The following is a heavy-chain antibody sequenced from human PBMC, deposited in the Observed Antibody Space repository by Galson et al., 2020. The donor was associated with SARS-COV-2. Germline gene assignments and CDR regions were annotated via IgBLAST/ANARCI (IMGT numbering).Heavy chain of an antibody. CDR1: GYSISSGYY. D-gene: IGHD6-19*01. J-gene: IGHJ5*02. Sequence: SETLSLTCTVSGYSISSGYYWGWIRQPPGKGLEWIGSIYHSGSTYYNPSLKSRVTISVDTSKNQFSLKLSSVTAADTAVYYCARDPKQWLVVGGSWFDPWGQGALVTVSS. V-gene: IGHV4-38-2*02. CDR3: ARDPKQWLVVGGSWFDP. CDR2: IYHSGST.